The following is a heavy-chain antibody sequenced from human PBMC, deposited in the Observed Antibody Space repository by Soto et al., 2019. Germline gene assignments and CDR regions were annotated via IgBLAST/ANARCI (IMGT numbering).Heavy chain of an antibody. CDR2: IIPILGIA. CDR3: ARDPPGYCSSTSCYGGGTGWFDP. V-gene: IGHV1-69*04. J-gene: IGHJ5*02. CDR1: GGTFSSYT. D-gene: IGHD2-2*01. Sequence: GASVKVSCKASGGTFSSYTISWVRQAPGQGLEWMGRIIPILGIANYAQKFQGRVTITADKSTSTAYMELSSLRSEDTAVYYCARDPPGYCSSTSCYGGGTGWFDPWGQGTLVTVSS.